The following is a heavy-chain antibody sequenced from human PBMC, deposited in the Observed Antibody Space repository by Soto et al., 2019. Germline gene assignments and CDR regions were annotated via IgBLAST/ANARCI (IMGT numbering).Heavy chain of an antibody. CDR1: GFTVTDSY. Sequence: QVQLVASGGGLVRPGESLTLSCAGSGFTVTDSYMTWLRQAPGKAPEWISYISNSGNTIYFAASVKGRFTLSRDSATNSLHLHMTSLRDEDTAVSYCVRIPDTAIQLWSEYFFDNWGQGTLVTVSS. V-gene: IGHV3-11*01. J-gene: IGHJ4*02. CDR3: VRIPDTAIQLWSEYFFDN. D-gene: IGHD5-18*01. CDR2: ISNSGNTI.